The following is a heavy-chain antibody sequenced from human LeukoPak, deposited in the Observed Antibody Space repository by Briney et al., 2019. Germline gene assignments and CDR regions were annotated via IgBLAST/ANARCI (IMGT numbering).Heavy chain of an antibody. D-gene: IGHD4-23*01. CDR3: ASSTVVTQYYFDY. Sequence: GGSLRLSCAASGFTFSEYYMGWIRQAPGKGLEWVSYISSSSSYTNYADSVKGRLTISRDNAKNSLYLQMNSLRAEDTAVYYCASSTVVTQYYFDYWGQGTLVTVSS. J-gene: IGHJ4*02. CDR1: GFTFSEYY. V-gene: IGHV3-11*06. CDR2: ISSSSSYT.